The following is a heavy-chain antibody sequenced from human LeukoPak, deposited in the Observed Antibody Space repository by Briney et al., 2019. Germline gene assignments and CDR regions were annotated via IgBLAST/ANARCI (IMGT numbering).Heavy chain of an antibody. CDR3: ARFGSSTWYKGAFDI. V-gene: IGHV4-39*01. D-gene: IGHD6-13*01. J-gene: IGHJ3*02. Sequence: SETLSLTCTVSGGSISSSSYYWGWIRQPPGKGLEWIGSIYYSGSTCYNPSLKSRVTISVDTSKNQFSLKLSSVTAADTAVYYCARFGSSTWYKGAFDIWGQGTMVTVAS. CDR1: GGSISSSSYY. CDR2: IYYSGST.